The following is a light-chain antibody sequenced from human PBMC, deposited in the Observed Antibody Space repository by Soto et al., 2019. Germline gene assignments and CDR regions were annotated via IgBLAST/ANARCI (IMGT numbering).Light chain of an antibody. CDR2: GAS. J-gene: IGKJ1*01. V-gene: IGKV3-15*01. CDR1: QSVSSN. Sequence: EIVMTQSPATLSVSPGERATLSCRASQSVSSNLAWYQQKPGQAPRLLIYGASTRATGIPARFSGSGSGTAFTLTFSSLQSEDFAVYYCQHYNNWLRTFGQGTKVEIK. CDR3: QHYNNWLRT.